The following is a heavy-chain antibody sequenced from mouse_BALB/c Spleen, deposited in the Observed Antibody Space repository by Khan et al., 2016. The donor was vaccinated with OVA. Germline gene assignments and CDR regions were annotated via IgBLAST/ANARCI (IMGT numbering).Heavy chain of an antibody. Sequence: VQLQESGPELVKPGASVKMSCKASGYTFTDYDIRWVKQRTGQGLEWIGEIYPGSGSTYYNEKFKGKATLTADKSSNTAYIQLSSLTSEDSAGYFCAKIFYGNSYAMDYWGQGTAVTGSS. CDR2: IYPGSGST. D-gene: IGHD2-1*01. CDR3: AKIFYGNSYAMDY. CDR1: GYTFTDYD. J-gene: IGHJ4*01. V-gene: IGHV1-77*01.